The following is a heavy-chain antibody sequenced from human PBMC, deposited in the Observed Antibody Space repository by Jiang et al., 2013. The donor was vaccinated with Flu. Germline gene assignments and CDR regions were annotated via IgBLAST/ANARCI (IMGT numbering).Heavy chain of an antibody. D-gene: IGHD6-13*01. J-gene: IGHJ5*02. Sequence: LLKPSETLSLTCAVYGGSFSGYYWSWIRQPPGRGLEWIGEIDHSGITYYNPSLKSRVTISVDTSNDQFSLKLSSVTAADTAVYYCAREIAAAGPFRFDPWGQGTLVTVSS. V-gene: IGHV4-34*01. CDR2: IDHSGIT. CDR3: AREIAAAGPFRFDP. CDR1: GGSFSGYY.